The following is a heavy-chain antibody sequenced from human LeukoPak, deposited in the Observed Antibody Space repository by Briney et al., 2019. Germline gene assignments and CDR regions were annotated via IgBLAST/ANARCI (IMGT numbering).Heavy chain of an antibody. CDR3: ARHRGSDLVADDAFDI. CDR1: GGSISSSSYY. J-gene: IGHJ3*02. CDR2: IYYSGST. Sequence: SETLSLTCTVSGGSISSSSYYWGWIRQPPGKGLEWIGSIYYSGSTYYNPSLKSRVTISVDTSKNQFSLKLSSVTAADTAVYYCARHRGSDLVADDAFDIWGQGTMVTVSS. D-gene: IGHD2-15*01. V-gene: IGHV4-39*01.